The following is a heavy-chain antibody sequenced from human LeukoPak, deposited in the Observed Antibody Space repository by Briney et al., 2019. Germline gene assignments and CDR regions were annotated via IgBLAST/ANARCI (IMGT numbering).Heavy chain of an antibody. J-gene: IGHJ4*02. V-gene: IGHV3-53*01. CDR2: IYTGGTT. Sequence: PGGSLRLSCAISGFSVGGTHMSWVRQAPGRGLEWVSAIYTGGTTYYADSVRGRFTVSRDNSKNILYLHMNNLRAEDTAVYYCARDTATTGGGLDSWGQGTLVTVSS. CDR1: GFSVGGTH. D-gene: IGHD1-1*01. CDR3: ARDTATTGGGLDS.